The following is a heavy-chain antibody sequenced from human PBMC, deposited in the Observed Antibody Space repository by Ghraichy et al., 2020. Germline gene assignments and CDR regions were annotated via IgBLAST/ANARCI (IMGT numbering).Heavy chain of an antibody. CDR2: IYYSGST. V-gene: IGHV4-39*01. CDR1: GGSISSTNYY. Sequence: SETLSLTCTVSGGSISSTNYYWGWIRQPPGTGLEWIGSIYYSGSTYYNPSLKSRVTISVDTSKNQFSLKLGSVNAADTSVYYCARIRWLQFCRFDPWGQGTLVTVSS. D-gene: IGHD5-24*01. J-gene: IGHJ5*02. CDR3: ARIRWLQFCRFDP.